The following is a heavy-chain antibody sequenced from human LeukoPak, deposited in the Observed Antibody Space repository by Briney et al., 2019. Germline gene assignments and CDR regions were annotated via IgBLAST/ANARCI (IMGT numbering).Heavy chain of an antibody. CDR3: AKEGGLERPNDY. CDR2: ISGSGGST. D-gene: IGHD1-1*01. Sequence: GSLRLSCAAPGFPFSDYYMSWIRPAPGKGLEWVSAISGSGGSTYYPDSVKGRFTISRDNSKNTLYLQMNSLRAEDTAVYYCAKEGGLERPNDYWGQGTLVTVSS. J-gene: IGHJ4*02. CDR1: GFPFSDYY. V-gene: IGHV3-23*01.